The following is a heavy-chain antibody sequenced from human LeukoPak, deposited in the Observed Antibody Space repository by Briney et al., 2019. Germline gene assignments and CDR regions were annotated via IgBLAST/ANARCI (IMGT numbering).Heavy chain of an antibody. CDR3: AKAYVDTAMVDAFDI. D-gene: IGHD5-18*01. V-gene: IGHV3-69-1*01. Sequence: GGSLRLSCAVSGFTFSGYNMNWVRQAPGKGLEWIAYISSTSVIYYADSLKGRFTISRDNAKNSLYLQMNSLRAEDTALYYCAKAYVDTAMVDAFDIWGQGTMVTVSS. J-gene: IGHJ3*02. CDR2: ISSTSVI. CDR1: GFTFSGYN.